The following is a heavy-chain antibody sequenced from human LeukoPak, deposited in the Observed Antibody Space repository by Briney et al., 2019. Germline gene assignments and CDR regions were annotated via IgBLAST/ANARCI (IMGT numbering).Heavy chain of an antibody. Sequence: GASVKVSCKASGGTFSSCAISWVRQAPGQGLEWMGGIIPIFGTANYAQKFQGRVTITADESTSTAYMELSSLRSEDTAVYYCAKISDCSSTSCPLGDDYWGQGTLVTVSS. V-gene: IGHV1-69*13. J-gene: IGHJ4*02. CDR2: IIPIFGTA. CDR1: GGTFSSCA. CDR3: AKISDCSSTSCPLGDDY. D-gene: IGHD2-2*01.